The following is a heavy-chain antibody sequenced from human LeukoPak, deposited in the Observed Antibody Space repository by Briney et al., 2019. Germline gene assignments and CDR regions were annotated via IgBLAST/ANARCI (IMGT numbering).Heavy chain of an antibody. CDR2: ISSSSSYM. J-gene: IGHJ4*02. CDR1: GFIYSNFA. D-gene: IGHD5-18*01. V-gene: IGHV3-21*01. CDR3: ARDPTAMVDY. Sequence: GGSLRLSCAASGFIYSNFAMNWVRQAPGKGLEWVSSISSSSSYMYYADSVKGRFTISRDNAKNSLYLQMNSLRAEDTAVYYCARDPTAMVDYWGQGTLVTVSS.